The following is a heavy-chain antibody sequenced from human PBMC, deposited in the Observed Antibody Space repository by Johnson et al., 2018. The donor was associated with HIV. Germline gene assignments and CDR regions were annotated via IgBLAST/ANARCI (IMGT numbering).Heavy chain of an antibody. V-gene: IGHV3-64*01. Sequence: VQLVESGGGLVQPGGSLRLSCAASGFTFSSHAIHWVRQAPGKGLEYVSAISSNGGSNCYATSVKGRFTISRDNSKNTLYLQMNSLRAEETAVYYCARVSYGSGTQGAFDIWGQVTMVTVSS. CDR2: ISSNGGSN. D-gene: IGHD3-10*01. J-gene: IGHJ3*02. CDR1: GFTFSSHA. CDR3: ARVSYGSGTQGAFDI.